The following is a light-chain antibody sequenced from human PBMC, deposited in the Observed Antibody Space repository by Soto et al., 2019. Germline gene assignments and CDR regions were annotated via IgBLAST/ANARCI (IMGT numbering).Light chain of an antibody. CDR2: GAS. CDR3: QQYNNWPRT. Sequence: EIVMTQSPATLSVSPGERVTLSCRASQSISSNLAWYQQKPGQAPRLLIYGASTRATVIPASFSGSGSGTEFTLTISSLQYEDFAVYYCQQYNNWPRTFGQGTKVEFK. J-gene: IGKJ1*01. CDR1: QSISSN. V-gene: IGKV3-15*01.